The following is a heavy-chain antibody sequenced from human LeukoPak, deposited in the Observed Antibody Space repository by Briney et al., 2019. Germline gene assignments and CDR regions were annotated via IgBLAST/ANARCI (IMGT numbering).Heavy chain of an antibody. CDR2: INHSGST. D-gene: IGHD3-16*02. CDR3: ARGGKYDYVWGSYRYTHCYGMDV. Sequence: PSETLSLTCAVYGGSFSGYYWSWIRQPPGKGLEWIGEINHSGSTNYNPSLKSRVTISVDTSKNQFSLKLSSVTAADTAVYYCARGGKYDYVWGSYRYTHCYGMDVWGQGTTVTVSS. V-gene: IGHV4-34*01. CDR1: GGSFSGYY. J-gene: IGHJ6*02.